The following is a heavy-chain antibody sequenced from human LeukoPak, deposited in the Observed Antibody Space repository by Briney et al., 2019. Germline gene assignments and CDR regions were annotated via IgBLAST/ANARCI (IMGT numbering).Heavy chain of an antibody. Sequence: SETLSLTCTVSGYSISSGYYWGWIRQPPGKGLEWIGSIYHSGSTYYNPSLKSRVTMSVDTSKNQFSLKLSSVTAADTAVYYCARGYGSGSYVRFDPWGQGTLVTVSS. CDR1: GYSISSGYY. CDR2: IYHSGST. J-gene: IGHJ5*02. V-gene: IGHV4-38-2*02. D-gene: IGHD3-10*01. CDR3: ARGYGSGSYVRFDP.